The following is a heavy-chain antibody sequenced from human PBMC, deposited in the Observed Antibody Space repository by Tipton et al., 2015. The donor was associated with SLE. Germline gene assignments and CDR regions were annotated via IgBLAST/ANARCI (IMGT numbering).Heavy chain of an antibody. D-gene: IGHD6-13*01. J-gene: IGHJ2*01. CDR3: ASRAAAGRNGWYFDL. Sequence: SLRLSCAASGFTFSDYYMSWIRQAPGKGLEWVSCISSSSSYTNYADSVKGRFTISRDNAKNSLYLQMNSLRAEDTAVYYCASRAAAGRNGWYFDLWGRGTLVTVSS. V-gene: IGHV3-11*06. CDR2: ISSSSSYT. CDR1: GFTFSDYY.